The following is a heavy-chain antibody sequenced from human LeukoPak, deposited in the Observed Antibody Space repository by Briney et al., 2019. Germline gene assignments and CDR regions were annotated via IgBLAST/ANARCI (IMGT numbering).Heavy chain of an antibody. J-gene: IGHJ4*02. V-gene: IGHV3-23*01. D-gene: IGHD3-22*01. Sequence: GGSLRLSCAASGFTFSSYAMSWARQAPGKGLEWVSGISSSGSGGNTYYADSVKGRFTISRDNSKNTLYLQMSSLRAEDTAVYFCAKDPPRVVVWGQGTLVTVSS. CDR2: ISSSGSGGNT. CDR3: AKDPPRVVV. CDR1: GFTFSSYA.